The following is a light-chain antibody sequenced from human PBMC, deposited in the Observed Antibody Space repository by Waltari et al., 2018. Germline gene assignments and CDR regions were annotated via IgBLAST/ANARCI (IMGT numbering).Light chain of an antibody. J-gene: IGLJ2*01. Sequence: QSALTQPASVSGSPGQSITISCTGTSRDVGSYNLVPRYQQHPGKAPKLMIYEVSKRHSGVSNRFSGSKSGNTASLTISGLQAEDEADYYCCSYAGSSTFVVFGGGTKLTVL. CDR1: SRDVGSYNL. CDR2: EVS. CDR3: CSYAGSSTFVV. V-gene: IGLV2-23*02.